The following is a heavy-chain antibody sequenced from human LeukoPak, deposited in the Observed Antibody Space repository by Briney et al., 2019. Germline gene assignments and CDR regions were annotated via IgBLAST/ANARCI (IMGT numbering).Heavy chain of an antibody. CDR2: IYHTGST. CDR3: AREAGPQSLRGTFDP. Sequence: SETLSLTCAVSGGSISSITWWSWVRQPPGKGLEWIGEIYHTGSTNYNPSLKSRVTISVDKSKNQFSLKLSSVTAADTAVYYCAREAGPQSLRGTFDPWGQGTLVTVSS. J-gene: IGHJ5*02. V-gene: IGHV4-4*02. CDR1: GGSISSITW. D-gene: IGHD1-1*01.